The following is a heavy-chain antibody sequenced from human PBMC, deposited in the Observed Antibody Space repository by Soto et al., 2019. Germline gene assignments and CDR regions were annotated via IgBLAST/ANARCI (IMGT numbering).Heavy chain of an antibody. J-gene: IGHJ5*02. CDR2: IIPILGIA. CDR3: ARGNDLWSGYYRDWFDP. Sequence: GASVKVSCKASGGTFSSYTISWVRQAPGQGLEWMGRIIPILGIANYAQKFQGRVTITADKSTSTAYMELSSLRSEDTAVYYCARGNDLWSGYYRDWFDPWGQGTLVTVSS. CDR1: GGTFSSYT. D-gene: IGHD3-3*01. V-gene: IGHV1-69*02.